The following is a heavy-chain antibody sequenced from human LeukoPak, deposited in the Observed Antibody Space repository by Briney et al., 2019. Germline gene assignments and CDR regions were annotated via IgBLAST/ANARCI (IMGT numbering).Heavy chain of an antibody. CDR2: IKQDGSEK. V-gene: IGHV3-7*01. D-gene: IGHD6-13*01. CDR3: AREGWGVAAAAVYDY. J-gene: IGHJ4*02. CDR1: GFTFSSYW. Sequence: GESLKISCAASGFTFSSYWMSWVRQAPGKGLEWVANIKQDGSEKYYVDSVKGRFTISRDNAENSLYLQMNSLRAEDTAVYYCAREGWGVAAAAVYDYWGQGTLVTVSS.